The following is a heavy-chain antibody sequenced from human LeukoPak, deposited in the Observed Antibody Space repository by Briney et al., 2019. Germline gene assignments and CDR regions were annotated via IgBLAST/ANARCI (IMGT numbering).Heavy chain of an antibody. V-gene: IGHV3-30*02. CDR1: GFTFSSYG. D-gene: IGHD5-18*01. CDR2: IRYDGSNK. J-gene: IGHJ6*03. Sequence: GGSLRLSCAASGFTFSSYGMHWVRQAPGKGLEWVAFIRYDGSNKYYADSVKGRFTISRDNSKSTLYLQMNSLRAEDTAVYYCAKDAPDSYGYYYYYYMDVWGKGTTVTVSS. CDR3: AKDAPDSYGYYYYYYMDV.